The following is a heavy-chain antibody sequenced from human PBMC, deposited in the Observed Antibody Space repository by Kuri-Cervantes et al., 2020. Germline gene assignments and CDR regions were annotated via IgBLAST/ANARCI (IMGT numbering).Heavy chain of an antibody. CDR3: ARRSVPDP. V-gene: IGHV3-23*01. CDR2: ISGSGGST. CDR1: GFTFSSYA. J-gene: IGHJ5*02. Sequence: GESLKISCAASGFTFSSYAMSWVRQAPGKGLEWVSAISGSGGSTYYADSVKGRFTISRDNAKNSLYPQMNSLRAEDTAVYYCARRSVPDPWGQGTLVTVSS.